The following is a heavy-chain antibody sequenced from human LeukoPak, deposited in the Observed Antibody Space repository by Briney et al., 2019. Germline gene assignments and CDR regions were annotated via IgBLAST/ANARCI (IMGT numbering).Heavy chain of an antibody. D-gene: IGHD3-16*01. V-gene: IGHV1-46*01. CDR1: GYTFTSYY. J-gene: IGHJ4*02. Sequence: ASVKVSCKASGYTFTSYYMHWVRQAPGQGLEWMGIINPSGGSTSYAQKFQGRVTMTRDMSTSTVYMELSSLRSEDTAVYYCVRDVGGRRWLDYWGQGTLVTVSS. CDR2: INPSGGST. CDR3: VRDVGGRRWLDY.